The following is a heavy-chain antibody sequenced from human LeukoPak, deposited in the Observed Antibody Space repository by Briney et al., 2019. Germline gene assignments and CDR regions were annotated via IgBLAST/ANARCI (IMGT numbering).Heavy chain of an antibody. D-gene: IGHD6-19*01. CDR1: GGSISSYH. CDR3: ARHRTSGWGLDY. J-gene: IGHJ4*02. CDR2: ISTSGST. V-gene: IGHV4-59*08. Sequence: SETLSPTRTVSGGSISSYHWSWIRQPPGQGLEWIGYISTSGSTNYNPSLQSRVTTSVDTSKNQLSLKLSSVTDADTAVYYCARHRTSGWGLDYSCQGSHVTVS.